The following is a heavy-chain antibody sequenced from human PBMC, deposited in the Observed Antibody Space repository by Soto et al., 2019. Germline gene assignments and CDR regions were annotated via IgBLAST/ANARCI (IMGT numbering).Heavy chain of an antibody. CDR2: INHSGST. D-gene: IGHD3-22*01. J-gene: IGHJ3*02. Sequence: SETLSLTCAVYGGSFSGYYWSWIRQPPGKGLGWIGEINHSGSTNYNPSLKSRVTISVDTSKNQFSLKLSSVTAADTAVYYCARGWYYYDSSGYYNTLDAFDIWGQGTMVTVSS. CDR3: ARGWYYYDSSGYYNTLDAFDI. V-gene: IGHV4-34*01. CDR1: GGSFSGYY.